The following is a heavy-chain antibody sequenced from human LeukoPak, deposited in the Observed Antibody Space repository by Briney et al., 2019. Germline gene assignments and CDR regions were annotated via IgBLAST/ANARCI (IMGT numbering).Heavy chain of an antibody. J-gene: IGHJ4*02. Sequence: PGGSLSLLCAASGLISSSLATSCVRQCPARGLEWLSSIRGNGETFFADSVKGRFTLSSDSSRNTVYFQLNNLRVEDTAIYYCARASWVSSTDAVRWGEGTLVTVSS. CDR2: IRGNGET. CDR1: GLISSSLA. V-gene: IGHV3-23*01. CDR3: ARASWVSSTDAVR. D-gene: IGHD3-16*01.